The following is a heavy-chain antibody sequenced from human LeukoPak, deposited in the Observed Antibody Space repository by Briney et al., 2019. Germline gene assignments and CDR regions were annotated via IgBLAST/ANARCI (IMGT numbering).Heavy chain of an antibody. Sequence: SETLSLTCTVSGGSISSYYWSWIRQPPGKGLEWIGRIYTSGSNNYNPSLKSRVTISIDTSKNQFSLSLSAVTAADTAMYYCAREDAVSSDDAFDLWGQGTMVTVS. CDR2: IYTSGSN. V-gene: IGHV4-4*07. CDR3: AREDAVSSDDAFDL. CDR1: GGSISSYY. J-gene: IGHJ3*01. D-gene: IGHD6-19*01.